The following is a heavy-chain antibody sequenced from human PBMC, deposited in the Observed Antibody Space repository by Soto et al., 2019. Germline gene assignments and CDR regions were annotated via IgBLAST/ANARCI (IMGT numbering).Heavy chain of an antibody. CDR3: ARDVDTYCSGGSCYSGVDY. D-gene: IGHD2-15*01. CDR2: ISAYNGNT. CDR1: GYTFTSYG. J-gene: IGHJ4*02. V-gene: IGHV1-18*01. Sequence: QAQLVQSGAEVKKPGASVKVSCKASGYTFTSYGISWVRQAPGQGLEWMGWISAYNGNTNYAQKLQGRVTMTTDTSTSTAYMELRSLRSDDTAVYYCARDVDTYCSGGSCYSGVDYWGQGTLVTVSS.